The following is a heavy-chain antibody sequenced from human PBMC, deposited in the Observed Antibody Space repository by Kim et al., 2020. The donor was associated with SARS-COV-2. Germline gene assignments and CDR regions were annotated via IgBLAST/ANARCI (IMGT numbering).Heavy chain of an antibody. CDR2: IYSGGST. Sequence: GGSLRLSCAASGFTVSSNYMSWVRQAPGKGLEWVSVIYSGGSTYYADSVKGRFTISRHKSKNTLYLQMNSLRAEDTAVYYCARDQGRYSSHYYGMDVWGHWTTVTVSS. J-gene: IGHJ6*02. CDR1: GFTVSSNY. V-gene: IGHV3-53*04. D-gene: IGHD3-9*01. CDR3: ARDQGRYSSHYYGMDV.